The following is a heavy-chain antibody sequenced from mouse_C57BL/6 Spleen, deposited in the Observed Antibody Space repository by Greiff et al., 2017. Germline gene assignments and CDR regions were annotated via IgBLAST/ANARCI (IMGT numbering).Heavy chain of an antibody. J-gene: IGHJ3*01. V-gene: IGHV1-82*01. CDR3: ARGGDYDGAWFAY. Sequence: QVQLQQSGPELVKPGASVKISCKASGYAFSSSWMNWVKQRPGKGLEWIGRIYPGDGDTNYNGKFKGKATLTADKSSSTAYMQLSSLTSEDSAVYFGARGGDYDGAWFAYWGQGTLVTVSA. CDR2: IYPGDGDT. CDR1: GYAFSSSW. D-gene: IGHD2-4*01.